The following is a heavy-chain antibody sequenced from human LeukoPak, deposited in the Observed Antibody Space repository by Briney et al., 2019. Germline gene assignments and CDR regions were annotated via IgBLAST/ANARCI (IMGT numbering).Heavy chain of an antibody. CDR2: INPSGGST. D-gene: IGHD5-12*01. Sequence: APVKVSCKASGYTFTSYYMHWVRQAPGQGLEWMGIINPSGGSTSYAQKFQGRVTMTRDTSTSTVYMELSSLRSEDTAVYYCARGSRGYSGYDLFDYWGQGTLVTVSS. CDR3: ARGSRGYSGYDLFDY. CDR1: GYTFTSYY. V-gene: IGHV1-46*01. J-gene: IGHJ4*02.